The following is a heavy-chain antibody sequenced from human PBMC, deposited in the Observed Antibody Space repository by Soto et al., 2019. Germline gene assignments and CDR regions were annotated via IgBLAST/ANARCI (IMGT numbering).Heavy chain of an antibody. J-gene: IGHJ4*02. CDR3: ARASTPGPFDY. CDR1: GFTFSSYA. V-gene: IGHV3-64*01. CDR2: ISSNGGST. Sequence: GGSLRLSCAASGFTFSSYAMHWVRQAPGKGLEYVSAISSNGGSTYYANSVKGRFTISRDNSKNTLYLQMGSLRAEDMAVYYCARASTPGPFDYWGQGTLVTVSS.